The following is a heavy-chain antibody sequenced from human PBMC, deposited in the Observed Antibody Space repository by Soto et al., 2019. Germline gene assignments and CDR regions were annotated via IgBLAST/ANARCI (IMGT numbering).Heavy chain of an antibody. D-gene: IGHD3-3*02. V-gene: IGHV2-5*02. CDR3: AHRSSISLFDY. CDR2: IYWDDNK. J-gene: IGHJ4*02. Sequence: QITLKESGPTLIQPTQTLTLTCAFSGFSLSTTGVGVGWIRQPPGKALEWLVVIYWDDNKRYSPSLKTRLTITKDTSKNQVVLTIANMDPVDTATYYCAHRSSISLFDYWGQGALVTVSS. CDR1: GFSLSTTGVG.